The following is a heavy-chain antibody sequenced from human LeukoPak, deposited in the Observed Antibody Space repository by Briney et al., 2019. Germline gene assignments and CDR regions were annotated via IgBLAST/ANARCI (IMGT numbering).Heavy chain of an antibody. CDR1: GFTFSIYA. CDR2: IGDTT. V-gene: IGHV3-23*01. Sequence: QPGGSLRLSCAASGFTFSIYAMSWVRQAPGKGLEWVSAIGDTTYYADSVEGRFAISRDNSKNTLYLQINSLRAEDAAIYYCAKAFAFVGANFFDYWGQGTLVTVSS. D-gene: IGHD1-26*01. CDR3: AKAFAFVGANFFDY. J-gene: IGHJ4*02.